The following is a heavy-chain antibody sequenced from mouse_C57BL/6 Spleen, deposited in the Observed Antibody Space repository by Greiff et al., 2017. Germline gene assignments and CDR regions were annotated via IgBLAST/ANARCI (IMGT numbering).Heavy chain of an antibody. CDR3: TTTVVAPYFDY. V-gene: IGHV14-4*01. Sequence: EVKLVESGAELVRPGASVKLSCTASGFNIKDDYMHWVKQRPEQGLEWIGWIDPENGDTEYASKFQGKATITADTSSNTAYLQLSSLTSEDTAAYYCTTTVVAPYFDYWGQGTTLTVSS. CDR2: IDPENGDT. D-gene: IGHD1-1*01. CDR1: GFNIKDDY. J-gene: IGHJ2*01.